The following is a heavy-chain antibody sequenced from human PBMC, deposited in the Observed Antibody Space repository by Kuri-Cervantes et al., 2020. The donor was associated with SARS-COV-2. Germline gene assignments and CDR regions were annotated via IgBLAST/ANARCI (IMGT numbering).Heavy chain of an antibody. CDR1: GGTFSSYA. V-gene: IGHV1-69*13. D-gene: IGHD5-18*01. Sequence: SVKVSCKASGGTFSSYAISWVRQAPGQGLEWMGGIIPIFGTANYAQKFQGRVTITADESTSTAYMELSSLRSEDTAVYYCSRVGYSYGNYFDYWGQGTLVTVSS. J-gene: IGHJ4*02. CDR2: IIPIFGTA. CDR3: SRVGYSYGNYFDY.